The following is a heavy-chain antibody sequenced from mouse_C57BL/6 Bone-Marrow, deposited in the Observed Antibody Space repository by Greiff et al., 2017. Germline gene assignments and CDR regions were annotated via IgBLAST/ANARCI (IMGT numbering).Heavy chain of an antibody. Sequence: VQLQESGAELARPGASVKLSCKASGYNFTSYGISWVKQRTGQGLEWIGEIYPRSGNTYYNEKFKGKATLTADKSSSTAYMELRSLTSEDSAVYFCARDPITTVVSDYWGQGTTLTVSS. D-gene: IGHD1-1*01. V-gene: IGHV1-81*01. CDR3: ARDPITTVVSDY. CDR1: GYNFTSYG. J-gene: IGHJ2*01. CDR2: IYPRSGNT.